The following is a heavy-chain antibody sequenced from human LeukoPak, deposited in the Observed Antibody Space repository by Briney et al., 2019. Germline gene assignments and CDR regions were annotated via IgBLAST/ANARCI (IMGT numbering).Heavy chain of an antibody. CDR1: GYTFTSYD. CDR2: MNPNSGNT. J-gene: IGHJ6*03. D-gene: IGHD1-7*01. CDR3: ARGRTSWNYIYYYYMDV. Sequence: GASVKVSCKASGYTFTSYDINWVRQATGQGLEWMGWMNPNSGNTGYAQKFQGRVTMTRNTCISTAYMELSSLRSEDTAVYYCARGRTSWNYIYYYYMDVWGKGTTVTVSS. V-gene: IGHV1-8*01.